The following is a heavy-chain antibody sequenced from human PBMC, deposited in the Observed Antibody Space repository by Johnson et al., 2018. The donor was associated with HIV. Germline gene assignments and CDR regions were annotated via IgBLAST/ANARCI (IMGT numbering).Heavy chain of an antibody. Sequence: VQLVESGGGLVQPGGSLRLSCAASGFTVSSNYMSWVRQAPGKGLEWVSVIYSGGSTYYADSVKGRFTISRDNSKNTLYLQMNSLRAEDTAVYYCARSSGIDLDDAFDIWGQGTMVTVSS. CDR2: IYSGGST. D-gene: IGHD1-26*01. J-gene: IGHJ3*02. CDR1: GFTVSSNY. CDR3: ARSSGIDLDDAFDI. V-gene: IGHV3-66*01.